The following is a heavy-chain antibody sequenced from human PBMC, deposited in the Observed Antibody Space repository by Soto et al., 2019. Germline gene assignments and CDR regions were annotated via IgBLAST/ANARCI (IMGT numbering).Heavy chain of an antibody. Sequence: QVQLVQSGAEVKTPGSSVKVSCEARGGTFSSYSINWVRQAPGQGREWMGRLIPMFGTTDYAQRFQGRVTFAPDESTNTASMEVTNLTSEDTAVYYCARAAVLTFTRFYDVDVWGQGTTVTVSS. V-gene: IGHV1-69*18. D-gene: IGHD6-25*01. J-gene: IGHJ6*02. CDR1: GGTFSSYS. CDR3: ARAAVLTFTRFYDVDV. CDR2: LIPMFGTT.